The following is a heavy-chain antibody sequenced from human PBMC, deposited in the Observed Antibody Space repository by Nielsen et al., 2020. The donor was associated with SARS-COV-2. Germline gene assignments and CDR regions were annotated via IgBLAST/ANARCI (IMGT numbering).Heavy chain of an antibody. J-gene: IGHJ6*02. V-gene: IGHV3-23*01. CDR3: AKAAYGDNSPAYYYYGMDV. Sequence: GESPKISCAASGFTFSSYAMSWVRQAPGKGLEWVSAISGSGGSTYYADSVKGRFTISRDNSKNTLYLQMNSLRAEDTAVYYCAKAAYGDNSPAYYYYGMDVWGQGTTVTVSS. CDR1: GFTFSSYA. D-gene: IGHD4-23*01. CDR2: ISGSGGST.